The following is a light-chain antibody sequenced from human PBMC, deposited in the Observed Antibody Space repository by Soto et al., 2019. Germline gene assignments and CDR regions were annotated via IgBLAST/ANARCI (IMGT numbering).Light chain of an antibody. V-gene: IGLV1-51*01. Sequence: QSVLTQPPSVSAAPGQNVTISCSGSNSHIGRNYVSWYHQLPGTAPKLLIYDNNKRHSGIPDRFSGSKSGTSATLGIAGLQTGDDADYDCGTWERRRSAYVFGTGTELTVL. J-gene: IGLJ1*01. CDR1: NSHIGRNY. CDR3: GTWERRRSAYV. CDR2: DNN.